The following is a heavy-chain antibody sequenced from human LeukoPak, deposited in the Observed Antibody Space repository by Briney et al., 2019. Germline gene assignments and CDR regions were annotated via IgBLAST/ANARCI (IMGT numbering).Heavy chain of an antibody. J-gene: IGHJ6*02. CDR3: AKGDGETYYYYYGMDV. D-gene: IGHD4-17*01. Sequence: GGSLRLSCAASGFTFSSYAMSWVRQAPGKGLEWVSAISGSGGRTYYADSVKGRFTISRDNSKNTLYLQMNSLRAEDTAVYYCAKGDGETYYYYYGMDVWGQGTTVTVSS. V-gene: IGHV3-23*01. CDR2: ISGSGGRT. CDR1: GFTFSSYA.